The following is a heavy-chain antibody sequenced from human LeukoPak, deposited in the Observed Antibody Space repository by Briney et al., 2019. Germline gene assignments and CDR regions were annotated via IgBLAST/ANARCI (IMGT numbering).Heavy chain of an antibody. CDR1: GVSFSGYY. CDR2: INHSGST. Sequence: PSETLSLTCAAYGVSFSGYYWSWIRQPPGKGLEWIGEINHSGSTNYNPSLKSRVTISVDTSKNQFSLKLSSVTASDTAVYYCARGRIAAAGIWFDPWGQGTLVTVSS. D-gene: IGHD6-13*01. J-gene: IGHJ5*02. CDR3: ARGRIAAAGIWFDP. V-gene: IGHV4-34*01.